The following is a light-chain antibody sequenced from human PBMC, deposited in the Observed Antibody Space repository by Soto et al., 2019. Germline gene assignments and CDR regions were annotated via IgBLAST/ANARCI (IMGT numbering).Light chain of an antibody. CDR1: ETVGSNY. J-gene: IGKJ2*01. CDR2: DAS. Sequence: EVVLTQSPGTLSLSPGERATLSCRASETVGSNYLAWYQQQPGQAPRLLIFDASSRATGIPDRFSGSGSGTEFRLTISRLEPEDSAVYFCHHYGYGADTFVQGTKLEI. CDR3: HHYGYGADT. V-gene: IGKV3-20*01.